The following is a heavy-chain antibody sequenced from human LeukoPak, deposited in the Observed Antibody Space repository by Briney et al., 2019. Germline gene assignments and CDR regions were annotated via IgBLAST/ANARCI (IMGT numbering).Heavy chain of an antibody. Sequence: GGSLRLSCAASGLTVSSNYMSWVRQAPGKGLEWVSVIFSSGNTYYADSVKGRFTISRDNSKNTLYLQMNSLRPEDTAVYYCARDLPPAPWNGMDVWGQGTTVTVSS. J-gene: IGHJ6*02. D-gene: IGHD2-2*01. CDR1: GLTVSSNY. V-gene: IGHV3-53*01. CDR3: ARDLPPAPWNGMDV. CDR2: IFSSGNT.